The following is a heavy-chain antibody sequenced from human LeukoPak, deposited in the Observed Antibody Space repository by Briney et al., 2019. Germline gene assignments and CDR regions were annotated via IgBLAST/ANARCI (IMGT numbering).Heavy chain of an antibody. CDR1: GGSFSGYY. D-gene: IGHD5-12*01. V-gene: IGHV4-34*01. CDR3: ARANSGYDFDY. Sequence: SETLSLTCAVYGGSFSGYYWSWIRQPPGKGLEWIGEINHSGSTNYNPSLKSRVTISVDTSKNQFSLKLSSVTAADTAVYYCARANSGYDFDYWGQGTLVTVSS. J-gene: IGHJ4*02. CDR2: INHSGST.